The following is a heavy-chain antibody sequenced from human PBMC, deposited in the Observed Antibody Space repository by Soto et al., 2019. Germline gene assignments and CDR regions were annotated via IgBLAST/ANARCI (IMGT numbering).Heavy chain of an antibody. CDR1: GFIFGNYM. V-gene: IGHV3-23*01. J-gene: IGHJ3*02. Sequence: EVQLLESGGGLVQPGESLRLSCAFSGFIFGNYMMTWVRQAPGKGLEWVSTIRDGGESTYYADSVKGRFTISRDNSKNTLYLQRDSLGVKDTAVYYCAPHVHCSGGSCHYDAFDIRGQGTMVTVSS. CDR2: IRDGGEST. D-gene: IGHD2-15*01. CDR3: APHVHCSGGSCHYDAFDI.